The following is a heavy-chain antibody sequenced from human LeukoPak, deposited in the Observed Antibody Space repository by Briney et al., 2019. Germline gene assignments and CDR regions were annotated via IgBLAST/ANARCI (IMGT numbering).Heavy chain of an antibody. J-gene: IGHJ6*02. D-gene: IGHD5-12*01. Sequence: GGSLRLSCAASGFTVSSYAMSWVRQAPGKGLEWVSAISGSGGSTYYADSVKGRFTISRDNSKNTLYLQMNSLRAEDTAVYYCARPQGGGSGYANYYYGMDVWGQGTTVTVSS. CDR1: GFTVSSYA. CDR2: ISGSGGST. V-gene: IGHV3-23*01. CDR3: ARPQGGGSGYANYYYGMDV.